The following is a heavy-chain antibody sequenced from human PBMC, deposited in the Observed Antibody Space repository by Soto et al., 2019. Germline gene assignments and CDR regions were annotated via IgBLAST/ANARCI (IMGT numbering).Heavy chain of an antibody. J-gene: IGHJ3*02. CDR3: AREKAYSKDYYDAFDI. D-gene: IGHD4-4*01. CDR1: GFTFNSFG. Sequence: PGGSLRLSCEASGFTFNSFGMHWVRQAPGKGLEWVAMIWHDGTNRYYLDSVKGRFTISRDNSKDTLYLQMNNLRAEDTAVYYCAREKAYSKDYYDAFDIWGQGTMVTVSS. V-gene: IGHV3-33*01. CDR2: IWHDGTNR.